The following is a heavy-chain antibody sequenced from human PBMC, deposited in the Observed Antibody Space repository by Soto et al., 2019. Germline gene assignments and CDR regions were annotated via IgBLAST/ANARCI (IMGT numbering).Heavy chain of an antibody. J-gene: IGHJ6*02. CDR1: AGTFRSYA. CDR3: ARDRGTANYYYGMDV. V-gene: IGHV1-69*13. Sequence: SVKVSCKASAGTFRSYAISWVRQAPGQGLEWMGGIIPIFGTANYAQKFQGRVTITADESTSTAYMELSSLRSEDTAVYYCARDRGTANYYYGMDVWGQGTTVTVSS. D-gene: IGHD5-18*01. CDR2: IIPIFGTA.